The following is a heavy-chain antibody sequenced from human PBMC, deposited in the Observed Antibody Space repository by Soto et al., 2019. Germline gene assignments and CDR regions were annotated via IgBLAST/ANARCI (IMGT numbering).Heavy chain of an antibody. J-gene: IGHJ4*02. CDR1: GYTFTSYY. D-gene: IGHD3-16*01. V-gene: IGHV1-46*03. Sequence: GASVKVSCKASGYTFTSYYLHWVRQAPGQGLEWMGIINPSGGGTSYAQKFQSRVTMTIDSSTSTVYMELSSLISDDTAVYYCNRDRGTSMITKLFDYWGQGTLVTVSS. CDR3: NRDRGTSMITKLFDY. CDR2: INPSGGGT.